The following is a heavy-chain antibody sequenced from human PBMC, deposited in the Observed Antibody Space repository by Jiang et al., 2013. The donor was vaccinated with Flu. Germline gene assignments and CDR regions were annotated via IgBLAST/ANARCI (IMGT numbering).Heavy chain of an antibody. V-gene: IGHV4-39*01. CDR1: GGSISTSSYY. CDR2: IYYSGST. Sequence: GSGLVKPSETLSLSCTVSGGSISTSSYYWGWIRQPPGKGLEWIGSIYYSGSTYYNPSLKSRVTISVDTSKNQFSLKLSSVTAADTAVYYCARHVYYGSGSQPGIDYWGQGTLVTVSS. CDR3: ARHVYYGSGSQPGIDY. D-gene: IGHD3-10*01. J-gene: IGHJ4*02.